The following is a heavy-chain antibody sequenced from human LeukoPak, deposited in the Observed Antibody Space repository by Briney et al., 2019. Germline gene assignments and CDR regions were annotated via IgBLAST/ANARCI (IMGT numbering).Heavy chain of an antibody. J-gene: IGHJ4*02. Sequence: PGGSLRLSYAASGFTFSSYAMHWVRQAPGKGLEWVAVISYDGSNKYYADSVKGRFTISRDNSKNTLYLQMNSLRAEDTAVYYCARGRVLLWFGEEKGLDYWGQGTLVTVSS. D-gene: IGHD3-10*01. CDR1: GFTFSSYA. CDR2: ISYDGSNK. V-gene: IGHV3-30-3*01. CDR3: ARGRVLLWFGEEKGLDY.